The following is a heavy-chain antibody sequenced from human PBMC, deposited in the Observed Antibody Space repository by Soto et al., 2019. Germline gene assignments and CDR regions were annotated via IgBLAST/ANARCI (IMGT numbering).Heavy chain of an antibody. V-gene: IGHV1-69*13. CDR3: ARDTPVIFAKSHYHCYLLTFPGRGSTDL. Sequence: GSGVKPRCKACGSTFSSYAISWLRQAPGQEHEWMGGIIPIFGTANYAQKFQGRVTITADESASTAYMELSSLRSEDTAVYYCARDTPVIFAKSHYHCYLLTFPGRGSTDL. CDR2: IIPIFGTA. J-gene: IGHJ2*01. D-gene: IGHD2-15*01. CDR1: GSTFSSYA.